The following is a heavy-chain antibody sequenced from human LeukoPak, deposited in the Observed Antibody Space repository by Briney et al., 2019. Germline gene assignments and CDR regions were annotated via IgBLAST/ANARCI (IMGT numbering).Heavy chain of an antibody. Sequence: GGSLRLSCAASGFTFSSYWLHWVRQAPGKGLVWVSRTNTDGSSTTYADSVKGRFTISRDNAKNTLYLQMNSLRAEDTAVYYYARITNRDYFDFWGQGTLVTVSS. CDR1: GFTFSSYW. V-gene: IGHV3-74*01. CDR2: TNTDGSST. CDR3: ARITNRDYFDF. D-gene: IGHD1-14*01. J-gene: IGHJ4*02.